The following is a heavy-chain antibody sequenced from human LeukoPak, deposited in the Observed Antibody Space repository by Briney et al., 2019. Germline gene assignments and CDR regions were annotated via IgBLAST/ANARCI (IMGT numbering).Heavy chain of an antibody. V-gene: IGHV4-59*01. CDR2: IYYSGGT. J-gene: IGHJ4*02. Sequence: SETLSLTCTVSGGSISSYYWSWIRQPPGKGLEWIGYIYYSGGTNYNPSLKSRVTISVDTSKNQFSLKLNSVTAADTAVYYCARGGYYTIDYWGQGALVTVSS. CDR3: ARGGYYTIDY. D-gene: IGHD3-3*01. CDR1: GGSISSYY.